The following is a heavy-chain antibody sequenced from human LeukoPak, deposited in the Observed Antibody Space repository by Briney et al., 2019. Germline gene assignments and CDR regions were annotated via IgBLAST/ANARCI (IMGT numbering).Heavy chain of an antibody. J-gene: IGHJ4*02. D-gene: IGHD2-2*01. Sequence: GGSLRLSCAASGFTVSSNYMSWVRQAPGKGLEWVSVIYSGGSTYYADSVKGRFTISRHNSKNTLYLQMNSLRAEDTAVYYCARDKGLSRDIAMPTGYWGQGTLVTVSS. CDR2: IYSGGST. CDR3: ARDKGLSRDIAMPTGY. CDR1: GFTVSSNY. V-gene: IGHV3-53*04.